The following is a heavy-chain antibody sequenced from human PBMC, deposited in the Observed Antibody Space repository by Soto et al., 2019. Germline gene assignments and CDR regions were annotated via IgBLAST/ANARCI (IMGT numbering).Heavy chain of an antibody. D-gene: IGHD3-3*01. J-gene: IGHJ5*02. CDR3: ARGQRFSDWFDP. CDR2: VYSSGGT. V-gene: IGHV4-4*07. CDR1: GGSMTSYY. Sequence: SETLSLTCTVSGGSMTSYYWTWIRQPAGKGLEWIGRVYSSGGTHYNPSLKSRVTISLDASKNQFSLRLLSVTDADTAVYFCARGQRFSDWFDPWGQGTLVTVSS.